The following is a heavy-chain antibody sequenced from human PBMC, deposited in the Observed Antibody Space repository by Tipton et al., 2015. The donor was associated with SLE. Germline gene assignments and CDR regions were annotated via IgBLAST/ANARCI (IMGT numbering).Heavy chain of an antibody. CDR2: IYYSGST. D-gene: IGHD5-12*01. CDR3: ARRGYAYSYYYYMDV. CDR1: GGSISSYY. Sequence: LRPSCTVSGGSISSYYWSWIRQPPGKGLEWIGYIYYSGSTNYNPSLKSRVTISVDTSKNQFSLKLSSVTAADTAVYYCARRGYAYSYYYYMDVWGKGTTVTVSS. V-gene: IGHV4-59*01. J-gene: IGHJ6*03.